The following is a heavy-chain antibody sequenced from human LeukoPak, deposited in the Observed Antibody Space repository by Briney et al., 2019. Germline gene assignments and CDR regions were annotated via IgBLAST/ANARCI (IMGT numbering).Heavy chain of an antibody. CDR3: ARAGSALGYFQH. J-gene: IGHJ1*01. V-gene: IGHV3-74*01. CDR2: INSDGSST. D-gene: IGHD1-26*01. CDR1: VFTFSSYW. Sequence: GGSLRLSCAASVFTFSSYWMHWVRQAPGKGLVWVSRINSDGSSTSYADSVKGRFTISRDNAKNTLYLQMNSLRAEDTAVYYCARAGSALGYFQHWGQGTLVTVSS.